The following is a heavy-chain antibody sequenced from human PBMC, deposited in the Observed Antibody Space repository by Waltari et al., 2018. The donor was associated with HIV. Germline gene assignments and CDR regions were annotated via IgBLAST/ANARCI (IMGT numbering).Heavy chain of an antibody. V-gene: IGHV1-2*06. CDR2: INPNSGGT. Sequence: QVQLVQSGAEGKKPGASVKVSCKASGYTFTGYYMHWVRQAPGQGLEWKGRINPNSGGTNYAQKFQGRVTMTRETSISTAYMELSRLRSDDTAVYYCARASRVATAYYFDYWGQGTLVTVSS. CDR1: GYTFTGYY. CDR3: ARASRVATAYYFDY. J-gene: IGHJ4*02. D-gene: IGHD5-12*01.